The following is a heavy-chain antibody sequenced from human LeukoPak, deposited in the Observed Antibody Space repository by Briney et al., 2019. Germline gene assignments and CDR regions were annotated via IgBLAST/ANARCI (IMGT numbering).Heavy chain of an antibody. CDR1: GFTFSSYA. CDR2: ISSNGGST. CDR3: ARNPPRIVLATPYYYYMDV. D-gene: IGHD5-12*01. J-gene: IGHJ6*03. Sequence: GGSLRLSCAASGFTFSSYAMHWVRQAPGKGLEYVSAISSNGGSTYYANSVKGRFTISRDNSKNTLYLQMNSLRAEDTAVYYCARNPPRIVLATPYYYYMDVWGKGTTVTVSS. V-gene: IGHV3-64*01.